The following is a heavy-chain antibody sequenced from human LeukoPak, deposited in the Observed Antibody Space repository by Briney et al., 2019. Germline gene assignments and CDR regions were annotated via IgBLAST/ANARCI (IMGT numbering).Heavy chain of an antibody. CDR2: IIPIFGTA. J-gene: IGHJ6*03. CDR3: ARGRNFNYYDSSNYMDV. Sequence: ASVKVSCKASGGTFSSYAISWVRQAPGQGLEWMGRIIPIFGTANYAQKFQGRVTITTDESTSTAYMELSSLRSEDTAVYHCARGRNFNYYDSSNYMDVWGKGTTVTVSS. CDR1: GGTFSSYA. V-gene: IGHV1-69*05. D-gene: IGHD3-22*01.